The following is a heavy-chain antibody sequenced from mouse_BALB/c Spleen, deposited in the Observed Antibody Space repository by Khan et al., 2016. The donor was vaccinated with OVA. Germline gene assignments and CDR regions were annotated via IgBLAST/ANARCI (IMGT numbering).Heavy chain of an antibody. CDR2: IWSDGDT. CDR3: ARHGYYSSYGPSIDG. D-gene: IGHD2-5*01. CDR1: GFSLTSYG. V-gene: IGHV2-6-1*01. Sequence: QVQLKESGPGLVAPSQSLSITCTISGFSLTSYGVHWVRQPPGKGLEWVVVIWSDGDTNYNSGLKSRLSISKDNSKSQVFLKMNSLQTDDTSMYYCARHGYYSSYGPSIDGWGAGTTVTVSS. J-gene: IGHJ1*01.